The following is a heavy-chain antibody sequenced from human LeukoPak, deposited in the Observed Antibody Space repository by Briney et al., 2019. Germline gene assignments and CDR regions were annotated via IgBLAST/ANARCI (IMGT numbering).Heavy chain of an antibody. D-gene: IGHD1-1*01. Sequence: GGSLRLSCAASGFTFSSYEMNWVRQAPEKGLEWVSYISSSGSTIYYADSVKGRFTISRDNAKNSLYLQMNSLRAEDTAVYYCARDYNWNDGWWFDPWGQGTLVTASS. CDR3: ARDYNWNDGWWFDP. CDR2: ISSSGSTI. J-gene: IGHJ5*02. V-gene: IGHV3-48*03. CDR1: GFTFSSYE.